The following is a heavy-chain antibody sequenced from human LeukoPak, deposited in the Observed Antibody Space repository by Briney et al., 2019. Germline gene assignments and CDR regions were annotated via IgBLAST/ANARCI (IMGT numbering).Heavy chain of an antibody. CDR1: GFTFSSYT. D-gene: IGHD2/OR15-2a*01. V-gene: IGHV3-23*01. CDR2: ITTSDGNT. Sequence: QPGGSLRLSCAASGFTFSSYTMSWVRQAPGKGLEWVSTITTSDGNTYYADSVKGRFTISRDNARNSLYLQMNSLRAEDTAVYFCARGGLSIMGYWGQGTLVTVSS. CDR3: ARGGLSIMGY. J-gene: IGHJ4*02.